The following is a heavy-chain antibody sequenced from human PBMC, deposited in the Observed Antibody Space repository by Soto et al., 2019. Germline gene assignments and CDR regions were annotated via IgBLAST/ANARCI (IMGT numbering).Heavy chain of an antibody. J-gene: IGHJ4*02. CDR3: ARAPETPPIFGVVRPYFFDF. V-gene: IGHV4-31*03. Sequence: QVQLQESGPGLVKSSQTLSLTCTVSGGSISSGGSYWSWLRQRPGKGLEWIGYIFYSDSFYYTPSLKGRVVILADTSKNQVTLRLSSVTDADTAVYYCARAPETPPIFGVVRPYFFDFWGQGTLVTVSS. CDR2: IFYSDSF. CDR1: GGSISSGGSY. D-gene: IGHD3-3*01.